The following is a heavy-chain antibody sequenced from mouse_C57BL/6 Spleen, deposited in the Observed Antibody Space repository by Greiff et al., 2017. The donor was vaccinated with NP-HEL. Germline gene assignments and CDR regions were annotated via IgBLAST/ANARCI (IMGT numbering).Heavy chain of an antibody. D-gene: IGHD1-1*01. Sequence: EVQGVESGGGLVKPGGSLKLSCAASGFTFSDYGMHWVRQAPEKGLEWVAYISSGSSTIYYADTVKGRFTISRDNAKNTLFLQMTSLRSEDTAMYYCARNYYYGSSYYAMDYWGQGTSVTVSS. V-gene: IGHV5-17*01. CDR3: ARNYYYGSSYYAMDY. CDR2: ISSGSSTI. J-gene: IGHJ4*01. CDR1: GFTFSDYG.